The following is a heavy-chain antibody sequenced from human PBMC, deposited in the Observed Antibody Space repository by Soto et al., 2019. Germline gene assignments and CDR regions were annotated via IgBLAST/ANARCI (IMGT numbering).Heavy chain of an antibody. CDR1: GGSISSSSYY. Sequence: QLQLQESGPGLVKPSETLSLTCTVSGGSISSSSYYWGWIRQPPGKGLEWGGSIYYSGSTYYNPSLNSRVTIPVDTSKNQFSLKLSSVTAADTAVYYCARTRPQDEVYSYGYVGGNWFDPWGQGTLVTVSS. D-gene: IGHD5-18*01. J-gene: IGHJ5*02. CDR2: IYYSGST. CDR3: ARTRPQDEVYSYGYVGGNWFDP. V-gene: IGHV4-39*01.